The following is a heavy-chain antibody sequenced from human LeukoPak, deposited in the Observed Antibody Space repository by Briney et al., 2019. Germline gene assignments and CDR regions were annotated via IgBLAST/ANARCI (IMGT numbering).Heavy chain of an antibody. CDR1: GFTFSSYA. J-gene: IGHJ4*02. D-gene: IGHD6-19*01. CDR2: ISGSGGST. V-gene: IGHV3-23*01. CDR3: AKGIMHSGWYLDY. Sequence: GGSLRLSCAASGFTFSSYAMSWVRQTPGKGLEWVSAISGSGGSTYYADSVKGRFTISRDNSKNTLYLQMNSLRAEDTAVYYCAKGIMHSGWYLDYWGQGTLVTVSS.